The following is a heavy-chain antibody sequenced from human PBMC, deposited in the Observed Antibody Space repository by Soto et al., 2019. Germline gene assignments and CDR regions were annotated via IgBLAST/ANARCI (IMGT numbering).Heavy chain of an antibody. CDR2: IYHSGST. CDR3: ARVHWDNFDY. D-gene: IGHD7-27*01. CDR1: GGSISSGGYS. V-gene: IGHV4-30-2*01. J-gene: IGHJ4*02. Sequence: PSETLSLTCAFSGGSISSGGYSWSWIRQPPGKGLEWIGYIYHSGSTYYNPSLKSRVTISVDRSKNQFSLKLSSVTAADTAVYYCARVHWDNFDYWGPGTLVTVST.